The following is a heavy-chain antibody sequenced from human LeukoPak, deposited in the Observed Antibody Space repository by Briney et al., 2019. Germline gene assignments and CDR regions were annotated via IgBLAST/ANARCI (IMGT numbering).Heavy chain of an antibody. J-gene: IGHJ4*02. V-gene: IGHV1-46*01. CDR3: ARDIVATAGGGSEYIGYFDY. CDR1: GYTFTSYY. Sequence: ASVKVSCKASGYTFTSYYMHWVRQAPGQGLEWMGIINPSGGSTSYAQKFQGRVTMTRDTSTSTVYMELSSLRSEDTAVYYCARDIVATAGGGSEYIGYFDYWGQGTLVTVSS. D-gene: IGHD5-12*01. CDR2: INPSGGST.